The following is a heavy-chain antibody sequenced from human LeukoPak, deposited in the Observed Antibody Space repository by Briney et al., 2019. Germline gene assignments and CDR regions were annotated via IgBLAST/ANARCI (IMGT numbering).Heavy chain of an antibody. V-gene: IGHV5-51*01. CDR3: ARLYGDYTYVQS. CDR2: IYPGDSDT. J-gene: IGHJ1*01. Sequence: GESLKTSCKASGYSFSDYWIGWVRQMPGRGLECMGIIYPGDSDTRYSPSFQGRVTISADESISTAYLQWSSLKASDTAMYYCARLYGDYTYVQSWGQGTLVTVSS. D-gene: IGHD4-17*01. CDR1: GYSFSDYW.